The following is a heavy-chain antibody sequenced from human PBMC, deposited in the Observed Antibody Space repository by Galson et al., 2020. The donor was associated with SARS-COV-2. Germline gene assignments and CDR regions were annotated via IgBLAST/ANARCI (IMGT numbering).Heavy chain of an antibody. J-gene: IGHJ4*02. Sequence: ETSETLSLTCIVSGGSISSGGYYWSWIRQHRGKGLEWIGHIYHTGSTYYNPSLKSRVTISVDTSKNQFSLKLSSVTAADTAVYYCARVYYDILTGYSGKIGSWGQGTLVTVSS. D-gene: IGHD3-9*01. V-gene: IGHV4-31*03. CDR1: GGSISSGGYY. CDR3: ARVYYDILTGYSGKIGS. CDR2: IYHTGST.